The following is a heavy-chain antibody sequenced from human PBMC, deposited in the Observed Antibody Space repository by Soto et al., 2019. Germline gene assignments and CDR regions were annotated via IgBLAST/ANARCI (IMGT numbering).Heavy chain of an antibody. CDR1: GGSISSSTYY. Sequence: QLQLQESGPGLVKPSETLSLTCTVSGGSISSSTYYWRWIRQPPGKGLEWIGTIYYSGSTYYNPSLKRRVTISVDTSKNQFSLKLSSVTAADTAVYYCASSGWFDPWGQGTLVTVSS. CDR2: IYYSGST. J-gene: IGHJ5*02. V-gene: IGHV4-39*01. CDR3: ASSGWFDP.